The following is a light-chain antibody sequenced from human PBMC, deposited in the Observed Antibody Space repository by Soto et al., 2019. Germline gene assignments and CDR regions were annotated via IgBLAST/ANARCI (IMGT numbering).Light chain of an antibody. CDR1: SSDVGGYNY. CDR2: DVS. Sequence: QSVLTQPASGSGSPGQSITISCTGTSSDVGGYNYVSWYQQHPGKAPKLVIYDVSNRPSGVSNRFSGSKSGNTASLTISGLQAEDEADYYCNSYTSSSTYVFGTGTTVTVL. V-gene: IGLV2-14*01. CDR3: NSYTSSSTYV. J-gene: IGLJ1*01.